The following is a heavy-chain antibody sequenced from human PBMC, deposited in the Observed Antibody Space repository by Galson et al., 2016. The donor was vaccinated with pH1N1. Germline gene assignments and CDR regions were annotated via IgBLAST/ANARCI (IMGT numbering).Heavy chain of an antibody. J-gene: IGHJ4*02. V-gene: IGHV4-61*02. CDR3: ARDRVALTGIFDY. CDR1: GGSISSRIYY. Sequence: TLSLTCTVSGGSISSRIYYWNWIRQPAGKGLEWIGRMYTSGTTTYNPSLESRVSISVDTSKNQFSLRLSSVTAADPAVYFCARDRVALTGIFDYWGQGALVTVSS. CDR2: MYTSGTT. D-gene: IGHD3-10*01.